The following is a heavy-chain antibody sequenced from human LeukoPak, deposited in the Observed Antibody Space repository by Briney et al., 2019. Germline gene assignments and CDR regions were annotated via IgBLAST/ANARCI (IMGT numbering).Heavy chain of an antibody. CDR2: LYYSGSN. V-gene: IGHV4-59*08. Sequence: SETLSLTCTVSGASINSYYWSWIRQPPGKGLQWIAYLYYSGSNNFNPSLKSRLTISVDTPKNQFSLKLNSVTAADTAVYYCARSGSRPSGGAFDLWGQGTMVTVSS. CDR1: GASINSYY. CDR3: ARSGSRPSGGAFDL. D-gene: IGHD1-26*01. J-gene: IGHJ3*01.